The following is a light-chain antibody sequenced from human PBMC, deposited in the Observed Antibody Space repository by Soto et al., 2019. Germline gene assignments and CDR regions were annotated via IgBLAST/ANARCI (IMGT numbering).Light chain of an antibody. CDR2: EVS. J-gene: IGLJ3*02. Sequence: QSVLTQPPSASGSPGQSVTISCTGTSSDVGGYNYVSWYQQHPGKAPKLMIYEVSKRPSGVPDRFSGSKSGNTASLTVSGLQAEDEAVYYCSSYAGSNNLRLFGGGTQLTVL. CDR1: SSDVGGYNY. V-gene: IGLV2-8*01. CDR3: SSYAGSNNLRL.